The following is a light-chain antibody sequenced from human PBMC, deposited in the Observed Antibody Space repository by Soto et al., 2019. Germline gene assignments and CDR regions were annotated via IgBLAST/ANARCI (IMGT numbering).Light chain of an antibody. J-gene: IGKJ4*01. CDR1: QTVRSN. CDR2: GAS. CDR3: QQYNNWPLT. V-gene: IGKV3-15*01. Sequence: EVVMTQSPATLSVSPGETATLSCRASQTVRSNLAWYQQKPGQAPRLLIYGASTRATGIPARFSGSGSGTEFTLTISNLQSEDFAIYYCQQYNNWPLTFGGGTKVEFK.